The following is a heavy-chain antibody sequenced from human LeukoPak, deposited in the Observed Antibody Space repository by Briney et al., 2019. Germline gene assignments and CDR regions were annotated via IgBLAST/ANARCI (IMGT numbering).Heavy chain of an antibody. D-gene: IGHD6-19*01. CDR3: ATFTVAGSGGQEGWFDP. CDR1: GGSFSGYY. CDR2: INHSGST. Sequence: PSETLSLTCAVYGGSFSGYYWSWIRQPPGKGLEWIGEINHSGSTNYNHSLKSRVTISVDTSKNQFSLKLSSVTAADTAVYYCATFTVAGSGGQEGWFDPWGQGTLVTVSS. V-gene: IGHV4-34*01. J-gene: IGHJ5*02.